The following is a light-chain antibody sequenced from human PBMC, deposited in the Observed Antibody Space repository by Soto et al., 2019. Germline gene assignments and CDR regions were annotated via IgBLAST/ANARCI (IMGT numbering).Light chain of an antibody. CDR2: GNS. CDR3: QSYDSSLSGYV. V-gene: IGLV1-40*01. J-gene: IGLJ1*01. CDR1: SSNIGAGYD. Sequence: QSVLTQPPSVSGAPGQRVTISCTGSSSNIGAGYDVHWYQQLPGKAPKLLIYGNSNRPSGVPDRFSGSKSGTSASLAITGLQAEDEADYYCQSYDSSLSGYVFGTGTKLTV.